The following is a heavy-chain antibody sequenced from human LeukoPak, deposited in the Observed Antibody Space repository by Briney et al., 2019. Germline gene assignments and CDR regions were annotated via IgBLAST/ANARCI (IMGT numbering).Heavy chain of an antibody. V-gene: IGHV3-23*01. Sequence: GGSLRLSCAASGFTFSTYSMSWVRQAPGKGVEGVSAIRSGGENTYYADSVRSRFTISRDNSRGTLSLQMNSLRAEDTAVYFCAILSWDGRGSFYWGQGTLVTVSS. CDR1: GFTFSTYS. CDR3: AILSWDGRGSFY. J-gene: IGHJ4*02. D-gene: IGHD2/OR15-2a*01. CDR2: IRSGGENT.